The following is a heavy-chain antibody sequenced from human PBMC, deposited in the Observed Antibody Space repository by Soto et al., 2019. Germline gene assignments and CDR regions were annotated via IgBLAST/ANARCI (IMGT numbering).Heavy chain of an antibody. CDR3: ARALGYCGGGSCSAEDY. Sequence: EVQLVESGGGLVKPGGSLRLSCAASGFTFSSYSMNWVRQAPGKGLEWVSSISSSSSYIYYADSVKGRFTISRDNAKNSLYLQMNSLRAEDTAVYYCARALGYCGGGSCSAEDYWGQGTLVTVSS. D-gene: IGHD2-15*01. CDR2: ISSSSSYI. J-gene: IGHJ4*02. V-gene: IGHV3-21*01. CDR1: GFTFSSYS.